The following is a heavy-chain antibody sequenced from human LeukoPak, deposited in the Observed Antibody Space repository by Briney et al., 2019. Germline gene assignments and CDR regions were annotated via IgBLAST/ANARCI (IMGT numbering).Heavy chain of an antibody. D-gene: IGHD4-23*01. J-gene: IGHJ4*02. CDR3: ARTVARIGY. CDR1: GFTFSSYE. CDR2: ISSSGSTI. V-gene: IGHV3-48*03. Sequence: GGSLRLSCAASGFTFSSYEMNWVRQAPGKGLEWVSHISSSGSTIYYTDSVKGRFTISRDNSKNLLYLEMNSLRAEDTAIYYCARTVARIGYWGQGTLVTVSS.